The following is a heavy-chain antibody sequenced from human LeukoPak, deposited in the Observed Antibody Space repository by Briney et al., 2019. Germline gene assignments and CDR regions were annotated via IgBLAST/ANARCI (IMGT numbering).Heavy chain of an antibody. CDR1: GFTFSSYS. D-gene: IGHD3-10*01. CDR2: ISSSSSYI. CDR3: ARVEETMVRGSYLMSQGFDY. Sequence: PGGSLRLSCAASGFTFSSYSMNWVRQAPGKGLEWVSSISSSSSYIYYADSVKGRFTISRDNAKNSLYLQMNSLRAEDTAVYYCARVEETMVRGSYLMSQGFDYWGQGTLVTVSS. V-gene: IGHV3-21*04. J-gene: IGHJ4*02.